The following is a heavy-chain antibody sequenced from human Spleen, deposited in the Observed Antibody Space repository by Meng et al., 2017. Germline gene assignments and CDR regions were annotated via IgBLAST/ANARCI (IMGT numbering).Heavy chain of an antibody. Sequence: GESLKISCVASGFTFKNYNMNWVRQAPGKGLEWVSSISTSSSYIYYADSVKGRFTISRDNAKNSLYLQMNSLRAEDTAVYYCARDSAHYGDYGSPYYFDYWGQGTLVTVSS. J-gene: IGHJ4*02. CDR1: GFTFKNYN. CDR3: ARDSAHYGDYGSPYYFDY. CDR2: ISTSSSYI. V-gene: IGHV3-21*01. D-gene: IGHD4-17*01.